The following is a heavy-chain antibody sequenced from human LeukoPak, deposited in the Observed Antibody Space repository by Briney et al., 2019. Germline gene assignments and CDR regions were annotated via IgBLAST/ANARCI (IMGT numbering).Heavy chain of an antibody. CDR1: GYTFTAYY. V-gene: IGHV1-2*02. CDR2: IDPDSGVT. J-gene: IGHJ4*02. Sequence: RASVKVSCKASGYTFTAYYMHWVRQAPGQGLEWMGWIDPDSGVTNYAQKFQGRVTMTRATSITTAYMELSRLRSDDTAIYYCALAYCSGGDCYSKSNFDSWGQGTLVTVSS. D-gene: IGHD2-15*01. CDR3: ALAYCSGGDCYSKSNFDS.